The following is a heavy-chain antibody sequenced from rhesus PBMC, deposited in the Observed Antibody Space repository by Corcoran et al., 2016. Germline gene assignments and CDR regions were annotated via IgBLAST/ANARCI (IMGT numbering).Heavy chain of an antibody. V-gene: IGHV4-99*01. CDR2: FSGRSEYT. CDR1: GYSISSGYY. J-gene: IGHJ4*01. CDR3: ARHGGYSNVDY. Sequence: QVQLQESGPGLVKPSETLSLICVVSGYSISSGYYWGWIRQPPGKGLEYIGYFSGRSEYTYYNPSLKSRVTLSKDTAKNQFSLKLSSVTAADAAVYYCARHGGYSNVDYWGQGVLVTVSS. D-gene: IGHD4-23*01.